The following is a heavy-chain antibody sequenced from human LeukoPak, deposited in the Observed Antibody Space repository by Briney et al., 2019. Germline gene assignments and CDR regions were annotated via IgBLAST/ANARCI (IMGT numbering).Heavy chain of an antibody. CDR2: IYPGDSDT. J-gene: IGHJ4*02. CDR3: ARHSRSTGGYSGYDQDY. Sequence: GESLKISCKASGYSFTSYWIGWVRQMPGKGLDWMGIIYPGDSDTRYSPSFQGQVTISADKSISTAYLQWSSLKASDTAMYYCARHSRSTGGYSGYDQDYWGQGTLVTVSS. D-gene: IGHD5-12*01. CDR1: GYSFTSYW. V-gene: IGHV5-51*01.